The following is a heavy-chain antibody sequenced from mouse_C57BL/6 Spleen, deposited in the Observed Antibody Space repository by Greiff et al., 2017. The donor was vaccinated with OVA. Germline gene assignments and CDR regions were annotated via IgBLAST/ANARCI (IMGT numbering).Heavy chain of an antibody. V-gene: IGHV1-19*01. Sequence: EVQLQQSGPVLVKPGASVKMSCKASGYTFTDYYMNWVKQSHGKSLEWIGVINPYNGGTSYNQKFKGKATLTVDKSSSTAYMELNSLTSEDSAVYYCAREGWDFDYWGQGTTLTVSS. CDR2: INPYNGGT. CDR3: AREGWDFDY. J-gene: IGHJ2*01. CDR1: GYTFTDYY.